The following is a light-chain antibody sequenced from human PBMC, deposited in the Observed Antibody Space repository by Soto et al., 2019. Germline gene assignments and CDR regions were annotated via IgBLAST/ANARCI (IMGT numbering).Light chain of an antibody. CDR3: SSYATVGSYV. CDR2: DVS. V-gene: IGLV2-14*01. CDR1: SSDVGGYNS. Sequence: QSALAQPASVSGSPGQSIAISCTGTSSDVGGYNSVSWYQQHPGKAPKLLIYDVSNRPSGVSNRFSGSKSGNTASLTISGLQAEDEADYYCSSYATVGSYVFGTGTNVTVL. J-gene: IGLJ1*01.